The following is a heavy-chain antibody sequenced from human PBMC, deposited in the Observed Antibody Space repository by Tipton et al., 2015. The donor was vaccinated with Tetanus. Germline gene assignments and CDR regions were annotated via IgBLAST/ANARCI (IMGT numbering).Heavy chain of an antibody. CDR3: ARTSGYLYSNH. V-gene: IGHV4-59*01. J-gene: IGHJ1*01. CDR2: IDYFGTT. D-gene: IGHD3-3*01. CDR1: GGSISTYH. Sequence: LRLSCTVSGGSISTYHWNWIRQSPGKGLEWIGYIDYFGTTKYNPSLKSRVAMSVDTSKNQLSLKLSSVTSADTAAYYCARTSGYLYSNHWGQGTLVTVSS.